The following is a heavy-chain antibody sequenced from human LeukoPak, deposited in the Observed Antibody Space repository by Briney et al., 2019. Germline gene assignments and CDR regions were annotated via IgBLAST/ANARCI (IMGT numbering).Heavy chain of an antibody. V-gene: IGHV1-2*02. J-gene: IGHJ4*02. Sequence: PLASVKVSCKASGYTFTGYYMHWVRQAPGQGLEWMGWINPNSGGTNYAPKFKGRVTMTRDTSISTIYMKLSRLRSDDTAVYYCARDKTGTMTLGDYWGQGSLVTVSS. CDR1: GYTFTGYY. CDR2: INPNSGGT. CDR3: ARDKTGTMTLGDY. D-gene: IGHD1-1*01.